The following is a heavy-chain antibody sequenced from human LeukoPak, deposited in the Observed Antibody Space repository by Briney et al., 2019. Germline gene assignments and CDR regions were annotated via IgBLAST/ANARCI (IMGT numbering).Heavy chain of an antibody. J-gene: IGHJ4*02. Sequence: GGSLRLSCAASGFTFSSFWMTWVRQAPGKGLEWVANIRQHGSEKYYVDSVKGRFTISRNNAKNSLYLQMNSLRAEDTAVYYCARDIERYYADYWGQGTLVTVSS. CDR3: ARDIERYYADY. D-gene: IGHD3-3*01. CDR1: GFTFSSFW. V-gene: IGHV3-7*01. CDR2: IRQHGSEK.